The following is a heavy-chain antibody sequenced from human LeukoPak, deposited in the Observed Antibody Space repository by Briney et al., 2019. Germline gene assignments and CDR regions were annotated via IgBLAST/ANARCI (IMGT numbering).Heavy chain of an antibody. Sequence: SETLSLICSVSGGYISSSSYYWGWIRQPPGKGLEWIGDIYYTGRTYYNSSLKSRLTVSIDTSKNQFSLKLASLSAADTAVYYCARRHYYDSTGYLDWGQGTLITVSS. D-gene: IGHD3-22*01. J-gene: IGHJ1*01. CDR2: IYYTGRT. CDR1: GGYISSSSYY. CDR3: ARRHYYDSTGYLD. V-gene: IGHV4-39*01.